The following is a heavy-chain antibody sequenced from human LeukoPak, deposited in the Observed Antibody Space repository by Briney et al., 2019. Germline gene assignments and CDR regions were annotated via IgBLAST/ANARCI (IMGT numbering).Heavy chain of an antibody. D-gene: IGHD5-24*01. Sequence: GESLKISCKGSGYRFTSYWIGWVRQMPGKGLEWMGIIYGSDSDTRYSPSFQAQVIISADKSISTAYLQWSSLKASDTAMYYCARGEDGYHFDYWGQGTLVTVSS. V-gene: IGHV5-51*01. CDR1: GYRFTSYW. J-gene: IGHJ4*02. CDR2: IYGSDSDT. CDR3: ARGEDGYHFDY.